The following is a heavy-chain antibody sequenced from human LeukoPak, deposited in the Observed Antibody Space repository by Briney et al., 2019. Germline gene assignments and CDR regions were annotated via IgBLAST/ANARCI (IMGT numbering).Heavy chain of an antibody. CDR3: SRDLRGRDDY. D-gene: IGHD5-24*01. CDR1: GFTFSNFW. Sequence: GGSLRLSCAASGFTFSNFWMHWVRQAPGKGLVWVALIYGDGSFTRYADSVKGRFTISRDNAKNTVYLQMNSLRVEDTAVYYCSRDLRGRDDYWGQGILVIVSS. V-gene: IGHV3-74*01. CDR2: IYGDGSFT. J-gene: IGHJ4*02.